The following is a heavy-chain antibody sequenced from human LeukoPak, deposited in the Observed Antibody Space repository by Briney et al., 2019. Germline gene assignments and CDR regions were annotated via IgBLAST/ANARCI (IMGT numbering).Heavy chain of an antibody. CDR3: AKDHGGGPATYYFDY. CDR2: IKQDGSEK. Sequence: AGGSLRLSCAASGFTFSSYWMSWVRQAPGKGLEWVANIKQDGSEKYYVDSVKGRFTISRDNSKNTLYLQMNSLRAEDTAVYYCAKDHGGGPATYYFDYWGQGTLVTVSS. J-gene: IGHJ4*02. CDR1: GFTFSSYW. V-gene: IGHV3-7*03.